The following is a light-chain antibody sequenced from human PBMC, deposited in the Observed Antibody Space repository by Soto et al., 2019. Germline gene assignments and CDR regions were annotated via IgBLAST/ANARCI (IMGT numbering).Light chain of an antibody. CDR2: RNN. Sequence: QSVLTQPPSASGTPGQRVTISCSGSSSNIGSKYVYWYQQLPGTAPKLLMYRNNQRPSGVPDRFSDSKSGTSASLAISGLRSEDEADYYCAAWDAGVSGPAFGGGTKLTVL. J-gene: IGLJ2*01. CDR1: SSNIGSKY. V-gene: IGLV1-47*01. CDR3: AAWDAGVSGPA.